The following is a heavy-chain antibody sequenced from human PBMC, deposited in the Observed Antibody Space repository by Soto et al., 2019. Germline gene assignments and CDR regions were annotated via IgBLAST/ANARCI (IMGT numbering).Heavy chain of an antibody. CDR2: IYYSGIT. Sequence: SETLSLTCTVSGGSISSSSYYWGWIRQPPGKGLEWIGSIYYSGITYYNPSLKSRVTISVDTSKNQFSLKLSSVTAADTAVYYCARDSSSGEDYWGQGTLVTVSS. V-gene: IGHV4-39*01. D-gene: IGHD6-6*01. CDR3: ARDSSSGEDY. CDR1: GGSISSSSYY. J-gene: IGHJ4*02.